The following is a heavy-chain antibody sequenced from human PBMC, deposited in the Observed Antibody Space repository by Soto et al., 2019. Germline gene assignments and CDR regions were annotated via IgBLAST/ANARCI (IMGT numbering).Heavy chain of an antibody. V-gene: IGHV1-18*01. D-gene: IGHD3-10*01. CDR2: ISAYNGNP. Sequence: QVQLVQSGAEVKKPGASVKVSCKASGYTFTSYGISWVRQAPGQGLEWMGWISAYNGNPNYAQKLQGRVTMTTDTSTSTGYTKVSSRGSDDTAVYYCARVGRQNNSKQGGWFDPWGQGTLVTVSS. J-gene: IGHJ5*02. CDR3: ARVGRQNNSKQGGWFDP. CDR1: GYTFTSYG.